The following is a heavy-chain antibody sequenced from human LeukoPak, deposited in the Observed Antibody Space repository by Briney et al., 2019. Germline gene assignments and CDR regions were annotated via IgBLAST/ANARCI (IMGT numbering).Heavy chain of an antibody. CDR2: INHSGST. D-gene: IGHD4-23*01. J-gene: IGHJ4*02. V-gene: IGHV4-34*01. CDR1: GGSISSYY. Sequence: PSETLSLTCTVSGGSISSYYWSWIRQPPGKGLEWIGEINHSGSTNYNPSLKSRVTISVDTSKNQFSLKLSSVTAADTAVYYCARALPYGGKGFDYWGQGTLVTVSS. CDR3: ARALPYGGKGFDY.